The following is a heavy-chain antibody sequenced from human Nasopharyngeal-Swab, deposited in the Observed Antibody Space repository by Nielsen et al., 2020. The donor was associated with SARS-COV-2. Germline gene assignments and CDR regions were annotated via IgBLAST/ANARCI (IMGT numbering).Heavy chain of an antibody. CDR2: IIVNLGMT. CDR1: GGTFSKYA. D-gene: IGHD2-2*01. V-gene: IGHV1-69*10. J-gene: IGHJ6*02. CDR3: ARIVTDIVVVPAAHYYYYGMDV. Sequence: SVKVSCKVSGGTFSKYAISWVRQAPGQGLEWMGGIIVNLGMTQYAQKFKDSVIINADESTGTAYMELSSLRSEDTAVYYCARIVTDIVVVPAAHYYYYGMDVWGQGTTVTVSS.